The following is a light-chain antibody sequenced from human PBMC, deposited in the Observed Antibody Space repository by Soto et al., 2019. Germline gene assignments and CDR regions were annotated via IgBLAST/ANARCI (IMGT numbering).Light chain of an antibody. CDR3: QQYGSSPWT. Sequence: EIVLTQSPGTLSLSPGERATLPCRASQSVSSSYLAWYQQKPGQAPRPLIYGASSRAIGIPDRFSGSGSGTDFTLTISRLEPEDFAVYYCQQYGSSPWTFGQGTKV. J-gene: IGKJ1*01. V-gene: IGKV3-20*01. CDR2: GAS. CDR1: QSVSSSY.